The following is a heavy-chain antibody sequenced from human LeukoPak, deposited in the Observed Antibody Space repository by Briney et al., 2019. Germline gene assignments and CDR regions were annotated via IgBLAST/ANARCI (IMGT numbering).Heavy chain of an antibody. CDR1: GFTFSSYP. Sequence: GGSLRLSCTASGFTFSSYPFHWVRQAPGKGLQWLAVIGYDGVNKFYTDSVKGRFTISRDDSKSTLYLQMDSLRADDTAVYYCARDFLRGAPDYLDLWGQGTLVTVSS. V-gene: IGHV3-30*04. CDR3: ARDFLRGAPDYLDL. CDR2: IGYDGVNK. D-gene: IGHD3-10*01. J-gene: IGHJ4*02.